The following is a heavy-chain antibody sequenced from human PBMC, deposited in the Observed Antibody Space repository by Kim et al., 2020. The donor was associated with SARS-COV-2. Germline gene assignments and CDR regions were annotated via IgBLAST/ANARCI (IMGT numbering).Heavy chain of an antibody. CDR3: ARASDYYGSGSYYNPPYYFDY. Sequence: SETLSLTCTVSGGSISSGGYYWSWIRQHPGKGLEWIGYIYYSGSTYYNPSLKSRVTISVDTSKNQFSLKLSSVTAADTAVYYCARASDYYGSGSYYNPPYYFDYWGQGTLVTVSS. V-gene: IGHV4-31*03. D-gene: IGHD3-10*01. J-gene: IGHJ4*02. CDR2: IYYSGST. CDR1: GGSISSGGYY.